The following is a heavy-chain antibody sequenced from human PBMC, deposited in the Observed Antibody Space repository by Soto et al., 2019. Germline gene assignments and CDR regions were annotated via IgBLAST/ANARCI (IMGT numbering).Heavy chain of an antibody. CDR3: ARERSGSPYYCYNGMDV. CDR1: GGSISSYY. V-gene: IGHV4-4*07. Sequence: PSETLSLTCTVSGGSISSYYWSWIRQPAGKGLEWIGRIYTSGSTNYNPSLKSRVTMSVDTSKNQFSLKLSSVTAADTAVYYCARERSGSPYYCYNGMDVWGQGTTVTVSS. J-gene: IGHJ6*02. CDR2: IYTSGST. D-gene: IGHD1-26*01.